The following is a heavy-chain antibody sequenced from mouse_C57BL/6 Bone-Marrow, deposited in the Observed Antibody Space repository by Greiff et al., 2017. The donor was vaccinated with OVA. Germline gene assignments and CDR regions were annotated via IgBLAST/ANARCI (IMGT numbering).Heavy chain of an antibody. CDR1: GYTFTDYN. Sequence: EVQLQQSGPELVKPGASVKIPCKASGYTFTDYNMDWVKQSHGKSLEWIGDINPKNGGTNYNQKFKGKATMTVDKSSSTAYMELRSLPSEDTAVYYYAKGGYYGSSYDYYAMDYWGQGTSVTVSS. CDR2: INPKNGGT. V-gene: IGHV1-18*01. J-gene: IGHJ4*01. CDR3: AKGGYYGSSYDYYAMDY. D-gene: IGHD1-1*01.